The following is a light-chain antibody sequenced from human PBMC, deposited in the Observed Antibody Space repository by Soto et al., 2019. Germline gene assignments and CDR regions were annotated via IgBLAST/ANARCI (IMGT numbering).Light chain of an antibody. J-gene: IGKJ1*01. Sequence: EIVMTQSPATLSVSPGERATLSCRASQSVSSNLAWYQQKPVQAPRLLIYGASTRATGIPARFSGSGSGTEFTLTISSLQSEDFAVYYCQHRRTFGQGTKVEIK. CDR3: QHRRT. V-gene: IGKV3-15*01. CDR1: QSVSSN. CDR2: GAS.